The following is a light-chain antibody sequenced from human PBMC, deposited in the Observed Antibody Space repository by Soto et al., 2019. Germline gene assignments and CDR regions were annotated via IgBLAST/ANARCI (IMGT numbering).Light chain of an antibody. V-gene: IGKV2D-29*01. CDR1: QSPLHSDGKTY. CDR2: EVS. Sequence: DIVMTQTPLSLSVTPGQPASMSCKSSQSPLHSDGKTYLYWYLQKPGQPPQLLIYEVSNRFSGVPERLSGSVSVTDFTLKVSRGEAEDVGVYYCMKSKQFPPTFDQGTTVEIK. CDR3: MKSKQFPPT. J-gene: IGKJ1*01.